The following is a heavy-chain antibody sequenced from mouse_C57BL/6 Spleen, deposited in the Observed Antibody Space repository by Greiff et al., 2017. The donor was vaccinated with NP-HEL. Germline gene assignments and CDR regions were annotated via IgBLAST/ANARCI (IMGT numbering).Heavy chain of an antibody. Sequence: VRLQQSGPELVKPGASVKISCKASGYAFSSSWMNWVKQRPGKGLEWIGRIYPGDGDTNYNGKFKGKATLTADKSSSTAYMQLSSLTSEDSAVYFCARSWSNSLDYWGQGTTLTVSS. CDR2: IYPGDGDT. D-gene: IGHD2-5*01. CDR1: GYAFSSSW. J-gene: IGHJ2*01. V-gene: IGHV1-82*01. CDR3: ARSWSNSLDY.